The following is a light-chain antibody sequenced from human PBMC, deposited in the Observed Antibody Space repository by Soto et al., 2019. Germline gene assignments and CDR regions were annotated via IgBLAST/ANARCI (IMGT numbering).Light chain of an antibody. J-gene: IGKJ5*01. CDR1: QSVSSY. V-gene: IGKV3D-15*01. CDR2: GAS. CDR3: QQHKNWPGET. Sequence: ELVMAQSPSALSVTNGERATLSCGASQSVSSYLAWYQQKPGQAPRLLICGASTRATGIPARFSGSGSGTEFTLTITSLESEDFAVYYCQQHKNWPGETFGQGTRLENK.